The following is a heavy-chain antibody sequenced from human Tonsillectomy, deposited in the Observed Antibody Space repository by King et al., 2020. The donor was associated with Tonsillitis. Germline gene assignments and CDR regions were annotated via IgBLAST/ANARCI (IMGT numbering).Heavy chain of an antibody. CDR3: AGEVSPYCGGDCYSYLCY. Sequence: QLVQSGAEVKKPGSSVKVSCKASGGTFSSYAITWVRQAPGQGLEWMGRIFPILGIVNYAQKFQGRVTITADKSTSTAYMELSSLRSEDTAVYFCAGEVSPYCGGDCYSYLCYWGQGTLVTVSS. D-gene: IGHD2-21*02. CDR1: GGTFSSYA. J-gene: IGHJ4*02. CDR2: IFPILGIV. V-gene: IGHV1-69*04.